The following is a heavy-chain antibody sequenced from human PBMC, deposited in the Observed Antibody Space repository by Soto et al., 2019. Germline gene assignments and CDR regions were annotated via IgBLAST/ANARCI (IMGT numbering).Heavy chain of an antibody. Sequence: PGGSLRLSCAASGFTFSSYGMHWVRQAPGKGLERVAVISYDGSNKYYADSVKGRFTISRDNSKNTLYLQMNSLRAEDTAVYYCAKDDCSSTSCYGGVYYYYYGMDVWGQGTTVTVSS. CDR2: ISYDGSNK. CDR3: AKDDCSSTSCYGGVYYYYYGMDV. D-gene: IGHD2-2*01. V-gene: IGHV3-30*18. J-gene: IGHJ6*02. CDR1: GFTFSSYG.